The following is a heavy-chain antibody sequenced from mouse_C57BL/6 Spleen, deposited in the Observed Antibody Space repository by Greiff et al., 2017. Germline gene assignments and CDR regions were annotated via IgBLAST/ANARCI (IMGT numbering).Heavy chain of an antibody. V-gene: IGHV1-9*01. Sequence: QVQLQQSGAELMKPGASVKLSCKATGYTFTGYWIEWVKQRPGHGLEWIGEILPGSGSTNYTEQFKGKATFTADTSSNTDYMQLSSLTTEDSAIYCCARQTAQDTDDWGKGTTLTVSS. CDR3: ARQTAQDTDD. CDR1: GYTFTGYW. D-gene: IGHD3-2*02. CDR2: ILPGSGST. J-gene: IGHJ2*01.